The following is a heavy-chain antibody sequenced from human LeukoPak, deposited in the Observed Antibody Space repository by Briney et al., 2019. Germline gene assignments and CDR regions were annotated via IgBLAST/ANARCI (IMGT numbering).Heavy chain of an antibody. J-gene: IGHJ4*02. CDR2: ISAYNGNT. D-gene: IGHD3-22*01. Sequence: ASVKVSCKASGYTFTSYGISWVRQAPGQGLEWMGWISAYNGNTNYAQKLQGRVTMTTDTSTSTAYMELSSLRSEDTAVYYCAHGRYYYDSSGLKFDYWGQGTLVTVSS. CDR1: GYTFTSYG. V-gene: IGHV1-18*01. CDR3: AHGRYYYDSSGLKFDY.